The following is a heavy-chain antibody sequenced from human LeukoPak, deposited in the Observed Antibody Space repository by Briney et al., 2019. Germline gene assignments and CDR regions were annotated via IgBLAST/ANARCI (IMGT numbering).Heavy chain of an antibody. CDR2: IFSGAMTKT. CDR1: GFSISTTSYY. D-gene: IGHD5-18*01. V-gene: IGHV4-39*01. Sequence: PSETLSLSCSVSGFSISTTSYYWGWLRQSPGNGLELIANIFSGAMTKTNYNPSLKGRVAISADTSRNRFSLTLTSVTAEDTAVYYCARCLYRFGSFYFDLWGQGSLVTVSS. CDR3: ARCLYRFGSFYFDL. J-gene: IGHJ4*02.